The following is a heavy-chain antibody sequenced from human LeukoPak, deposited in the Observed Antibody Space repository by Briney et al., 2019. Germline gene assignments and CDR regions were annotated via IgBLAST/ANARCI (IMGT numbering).Heavy chain of an antibody. V-gene: IGHV3-48*04. CDR3: ASTFDSSGYPRDLDY. Sequence: GGSLRLSCAASGFTFSSYSMNWVRQAPGKGLERVSYISSSSSTIYYADSVKGRFTISRGNAKNSLYLQMNSLRAEDTAVYYCASTFDSSGYPRDLDYWGQGTLVTVSS. D-gene: IGHD3-22*01. CDR2: ISSSSSTI. J-gene: IGHJ4*02. CDR1: GFTFSSYS.